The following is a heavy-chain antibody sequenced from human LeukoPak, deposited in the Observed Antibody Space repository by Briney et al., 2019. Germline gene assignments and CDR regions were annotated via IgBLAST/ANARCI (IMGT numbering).Heavy chain of an antibody. CDR1: GGSISSYY. Sequence: PSETLSLTCTVSGGSISSYYWSWIRQPAGKGLEWIGRIYSSGSTNYNPSLKSRVTMSVDTSKNQFSLKLSSVTAADTAVYYCATASYSSSWYYYYYYMDVWGKGTTVTVSS. CDR3: ATASYSSSWYYYYYYMDV. V-gene: IGHV4-4*07. J-gene: IGHJ6*03. D-gene: IGHD6-13*01. CDR2: IYSSGST.